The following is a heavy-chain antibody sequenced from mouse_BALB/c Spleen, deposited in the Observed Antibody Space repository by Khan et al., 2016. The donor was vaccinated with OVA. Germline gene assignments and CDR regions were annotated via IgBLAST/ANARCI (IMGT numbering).Heavy chain of an antibody. CDR3: ARGTFAY. J-gene: IGHJ3*01. CDR2: IDPFNADT. V-gene: IGHV1S135*01. Sequence: VQLQQSGPELMKPGASVKISCKASGYSFTSYYMHWMKQSHGKSLEWIGYIDPFNADTDYNQKFKGKATLAVDKSSNTAYMHLTSLTSEDSAVYYCARGTFAYWGQGTLVTVSA. D-gene: IGHD3-3*01. CDR1: GYSFTSYY.